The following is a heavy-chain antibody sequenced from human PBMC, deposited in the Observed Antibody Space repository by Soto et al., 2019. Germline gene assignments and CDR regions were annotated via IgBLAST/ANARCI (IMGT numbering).Heavy chain of an antibody. V-gene: IGHV1-69*13. CDR1: GGTFSSYA. Sequence: SVKVSCKASGGTFSSYAISWVRQAPGQGLEWMGGIIPIFGTANYAQKFQGRVTITADESTSTAYMELSSLRSEDTAVYYCARGQGYCSSTSCYRVPYYYYGMDVWGQGTTVTVSS. J-gene: IGHJ6*02. CDR3: ARGQGYCSSTSCYRVPYYYYGMDV. CDR2: IIPIFGTA. D-gene: IGHD2-2*01.